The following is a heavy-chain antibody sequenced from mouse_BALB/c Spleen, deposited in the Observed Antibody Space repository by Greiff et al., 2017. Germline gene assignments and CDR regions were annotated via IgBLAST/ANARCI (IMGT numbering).Heavy chain of an antibody. Sequence: EVMLVESGGGLVQPGGSLKLSCAASGFTFSSYTMSWVRQTPEKRLEWVAYISNGGGSTYYPDTVKGRFTISRDNAKNTLYLQMSSLKSEDTAMYYCARHGYRYAVDYWGQGTSVTVSS. D-gene: IGHD2-14*01. CDR3: ARHGYRYAVDY. CDR1: GFTFSSYT. J-gene: IGHJ4*01. V-gene: IGHV5-12-2*01. CDR2: ISNGGGST.